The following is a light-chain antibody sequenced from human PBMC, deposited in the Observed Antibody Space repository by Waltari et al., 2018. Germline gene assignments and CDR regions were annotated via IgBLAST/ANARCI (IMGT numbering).Light chain of an antibody. CDR3: CSYAGSSTFDWV. Sequence: QSALTQPASVSGSPGQSITISCTGTNSDVGSYDRVSWYQQHPGKAPKVMISEVSKRPSGVSNRFSGSKSGNTASLTISVLQAEDEADYYCCSYAGSSTFDWVFGGGTKLTVL. V-gene: IGLV2-23*02. J-gene: IGLJ3*02. CDR1: NSDVGSYDR. CDR2: EVS.